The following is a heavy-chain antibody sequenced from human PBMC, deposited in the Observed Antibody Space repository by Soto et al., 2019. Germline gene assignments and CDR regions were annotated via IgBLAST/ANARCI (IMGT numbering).Heavy chain of an antibody. CDR3: ATSQKGYNWNYFDH. D-gene: IGHD1-20*01. Sequence: SETLSLTCAVSGGSISGSYYYWAWLRQSPGKGPEWIGSVFYTGFTSYNPSLESRVSVSVDTSKSQFSLKLSAVTAADTAVYYCATSQKGYNWNYFDHWGQGTLVTVSS. J-gene: IGHJ4*02. V-gene: IGHV4-39*01. CDR1: GGSISGSYYY. CDR2: VFYTGFT.